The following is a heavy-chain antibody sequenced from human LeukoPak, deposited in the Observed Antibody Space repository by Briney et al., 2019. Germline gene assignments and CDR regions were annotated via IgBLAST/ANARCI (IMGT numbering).Heavy chain of an antibody. Sequence: ASVKVSCKASGYSFTAFAVHWVRQAPGQRLEWMGWINAGNGDTTYSQKFQGRVTITRDTSASTVYMDLSSLRSEDTAVYYCASRYCSSTSCYGVYYYGMDVWGQGTTVIVSS. D-gene: IGHD2-2*01. J-gene: IGHJ6*02. CDR1: GYSFTAFA. V-gene: IGHV1-3*01. CDR3: ASRYCSSTSCYGVYYYGMDV. CDR2: INAGNGDT.